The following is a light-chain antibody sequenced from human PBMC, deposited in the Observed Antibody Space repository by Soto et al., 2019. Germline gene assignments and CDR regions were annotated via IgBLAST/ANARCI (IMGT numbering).Light chain of an antibody. CDR1: SSDVGGYNY. CDR2: EVS. CDR3: SSYTSSSTRV. Sequence: QSALTQPASVSGSPGQSITISCTGTSSDVGGYNYVSWYQQYPGKAPKLMIYEVSNRPSGVSNRFSGSKSGNTASLTLSGLQAEDEADYYCSSYTSSSTRVFGGGTKVTVL. V-gene: IGLV2-14*01. J-gene: IGLJ3*02.